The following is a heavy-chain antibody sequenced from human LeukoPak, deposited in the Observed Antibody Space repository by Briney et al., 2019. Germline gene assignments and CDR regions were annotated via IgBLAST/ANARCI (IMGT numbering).Heavy chain of an antibody. D-gene: IGHD1-26*01. V-gene: IGHV4-34*01. CDR3: AIARSGSYFFRFDY. Sequence: SETLSLTCAVYGGSFSGYYWSWIRQPPGKGLEWIGEINHSGSPNYNPSLKSRVTISVDTSKNQFSLKLSSVTAADTAVYYCAIARSGSYFFRFDYWGQGTLVTVSS. CDR2: INHSGSP. CDR1: GGSFSGYY. J-gene: IGHJ4*02.